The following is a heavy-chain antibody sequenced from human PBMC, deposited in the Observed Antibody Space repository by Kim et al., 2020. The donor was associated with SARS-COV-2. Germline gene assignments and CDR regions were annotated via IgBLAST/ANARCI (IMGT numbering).Heavy chain of an antibody. J-gene: IGHJ6*02. CDR2: INHSGST. V-gene: IGHV4-34*01. D-gene: IGHD6-13*01. CDR3: ARVVAAAVGMDA. Sequence: SETLSLTCAVYGGSFSGYYWSWIRQPPGKGLEWIGEINHSGSTNYNPSLKSRVTISVDTSKNQFSLKLSSVTAADTAVYYCARVVAAAVGMDAWGQGTTV. CDR1: GGSFSGYY.